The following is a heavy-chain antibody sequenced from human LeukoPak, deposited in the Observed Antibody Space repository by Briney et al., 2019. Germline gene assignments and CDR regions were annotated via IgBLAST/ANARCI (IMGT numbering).Heavy chain of an antibody. CDR2: ISGSGGST. J-gene: IGHJ4*02. Sequence: GGSLRLSCAASGFTFNSYAMSWVRQAPGKGLEWVSAISGSGGSTYYADSVKGRFTISRDNSKNTLYLQMNSLRGEDTAVYYCAKQRVVGATSFDHWGQGTLVTVSS. V-gene: IGHV3-23*01. D-gene: IGHD1-26*01. CDR3: AKQRVVGATSFDH. CDR1: GFTFNSYA.